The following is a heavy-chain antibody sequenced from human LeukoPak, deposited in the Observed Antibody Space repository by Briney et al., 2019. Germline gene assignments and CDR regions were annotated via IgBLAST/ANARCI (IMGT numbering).Heavy chain of an antibody. CDR2: IYHSGST. V-gene: IGHV4-38-2*02. Sequence: SETLSLTCTVSGYSISSGYYWGWIRQPPGKGLEWIGSIYHSGSTYYNPSLKSRVTISVDTSKNQFSLKPSSVTAADTAVYYCARWGSYPHDAFDIWGQGTMVTVSS. D-gene: IGHD3-16*02. CDR3: ARWGSYPHDAFDI. J-gene: IGHJ3*02. CDR1: GYSISSGYY.